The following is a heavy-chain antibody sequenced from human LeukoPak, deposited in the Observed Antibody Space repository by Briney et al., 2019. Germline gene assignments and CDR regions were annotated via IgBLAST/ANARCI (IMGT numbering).Heavy chain of an antibody. CDR3: ARDTGGGVYSGYDTGY. CDR2: INPNSGGT. D-gene: IGHD5-12*01. V-gene: IGHV1-2*02. Sequence: ASVKVSCKASGYTFTGYYMHWVQQAPGQGLEWMGWINPNSGGTNYAQKFQGRVTMTRDTSISTAYMELSRLRSDDTAVYYCARDTGGGVYSGYDTGYWGQGTLVTVSS. CDR1: GYTFTGYY. J-gene: IGHJ4*02.